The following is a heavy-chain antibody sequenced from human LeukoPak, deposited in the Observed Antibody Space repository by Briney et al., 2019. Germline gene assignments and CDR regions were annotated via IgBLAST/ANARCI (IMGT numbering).Heavy chain of an antibody. V-gene: IGHV4-59*01. D-gene: IGHD6-13*01. CDR3: ARVGASSSSWYYFDY. J-gene: IGHJ4*02. Sequence: SETLSLTCTVSGGSISSYYWSWIRQPPGKGLEWIGYIYYSGSTNYNPSLKSRVTISVDTSKRRFSLKLSSVTAADTAVYYCARVGASSSSWYYFDYWGQGTLVTVSS. CDR2: IYYSGST. CDR1: GGSISSYY.